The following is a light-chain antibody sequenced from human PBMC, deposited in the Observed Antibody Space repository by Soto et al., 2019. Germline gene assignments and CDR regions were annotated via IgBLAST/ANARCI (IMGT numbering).Light chain of an antibody. J-gene: IGKJ4*02. Sequence: EIVLTQSPGTLSFSPGERATLSCRASQIVSSSYLAWYQQKPGQAPRLLISGASSRATGIPDRFSGSGSGTDFTLTISRLEPEDFAVYYCQQYSTSRRTFGGGTKVEIK. CDR2: GAS. CDR1: QIVSSSY. V-gene: IGKV3-20*01. CDR3: QQYSTSRRT.